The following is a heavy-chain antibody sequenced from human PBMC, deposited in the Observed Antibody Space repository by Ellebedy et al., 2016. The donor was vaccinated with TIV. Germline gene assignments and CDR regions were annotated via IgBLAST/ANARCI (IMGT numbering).Heavy chain of an antibody. J-gene: IGHJ6*02. CDR1: GFTFRSYG. CDR3: ARIWQPYGMDV. D-gene: IGHD3-16*01. CDR2: ISDDGTEK. V-gene: IGHV3-33*01. Sequence: PGGSLRLSCAATGFTFRSYGLHWVRQAPGKGLEWVAVISDDGTEKYYAESVKGRFTISRDNSKKTLYLQMNSLRAEDTAVYFCARIWQPYGMDVWGQGTTVIVSS.